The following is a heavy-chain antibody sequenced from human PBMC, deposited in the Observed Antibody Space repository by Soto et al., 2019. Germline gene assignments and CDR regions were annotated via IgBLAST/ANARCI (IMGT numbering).Heavy chain of an antibody. J-gene: IGHJ6*02. Sequence: QVQLVQSGAEVKKPGSSVKVSCKASGGTFSSYAISWVRQAPGQGLEWMGGIIPIFGTANYAQKFQGRVTITADESTNTAYRELSSLRSEDTAVYYCARDDQWLVPTNYYYYYGMDVWGQGTTVTVSS. V-gene: IGHV1-69*01. CDR1: GGTFSSYA. D-gene: IGHD6-19*01. CDR2: IIPIFGTA. CDR3: ARDDQWLVPTNYYYYYGMDV.